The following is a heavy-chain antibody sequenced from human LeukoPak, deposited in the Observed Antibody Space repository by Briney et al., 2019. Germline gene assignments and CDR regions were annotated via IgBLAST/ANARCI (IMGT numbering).Heavy chain of an antibody. CDR1: GFTVSSNS. J-gene: IGHJ4*02. V-gene: IGHV3-53*01. CDR3: ARRAGAYSHPYDY. Sequence: GGSLRLSCTVSGFTVSSNSMSWVRQAPGKGLEWFSFIYSDNTHYSDSVKGRFTISRDNSKNTLYLQMNSLRAEDTAVYYCARRAGAYSHPYDYWGQGTLVTVSS. CDR2: IYSDNT. D-gene: IGHD4/OR15-4a*01.